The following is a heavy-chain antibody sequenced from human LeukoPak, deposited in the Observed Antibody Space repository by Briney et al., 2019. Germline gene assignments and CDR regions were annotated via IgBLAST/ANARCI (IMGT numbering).Heavy chain of an antibody. V-gene: IGHV1-2*02. CDR3: ARANANWFDP. Sequence: ASVKVSCKASGGTFSSYAISWVRQAPGQGLEWMGGIIPNSGGTNYAQKFQGRVTMTRDTSISTAYMELSRLRSDDTAVYYCARANANWFDPWGQGTLVTVSS. J-gene: IGHJ5*02. CDR1: GGTFSSYA. CDR2: IIPNSGGT.